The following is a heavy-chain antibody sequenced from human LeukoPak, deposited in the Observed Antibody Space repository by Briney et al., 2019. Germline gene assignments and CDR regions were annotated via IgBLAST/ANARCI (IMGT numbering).Heavy chain of an antibody. Sequence: SETLSLTCSVSGASITSYYWNWIRHFPGKGLEWIGYIHHTGKNWYNPPLQSRVTLSVDTSQSQFSLRLTSVTAADTALYFCARWQESLKAFDIWGQGTTVTVSS. J-gene: IGHJ3*02. V-gene: IGHV4-59*01. D-gene: IGHD5-12*01. CDR1: GASITSYY. CDR3: ARWQESLKAFDI. CDR2: IHHTGKN.